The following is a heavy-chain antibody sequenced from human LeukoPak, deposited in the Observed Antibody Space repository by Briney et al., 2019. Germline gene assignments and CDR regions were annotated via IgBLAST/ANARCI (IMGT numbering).Heavy chain of an antibody. CDR3: VRGQVLRLGYFFDY. CDR2: ISSSGDTK. CDR1: GFTFTNHE. J-gene: IGHJ4*02. D-gene: IGHD3-16*01. Sequence: GGSLSLSCAASGFTFTNHEMLWVRQAPGKGLEWVSYISSSGDTKYYADSVRGRFTISSDTAKSSLYLQMSSLRAEDTAVYYCVRGQVLRLGYFFDYWGQGILVTVSS. V-gene: IGHV3-48*03.